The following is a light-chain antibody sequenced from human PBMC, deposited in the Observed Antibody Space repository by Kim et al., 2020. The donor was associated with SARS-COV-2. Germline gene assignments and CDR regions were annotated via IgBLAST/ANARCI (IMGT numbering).Light chain of an antibody. CDR2: QDN. CDR1: KLGNKY. V-gene: IGLV3-1*01. Sequence: SYELTQPPSVSVSPGQTTSITCSGDKLGNKYTSWYQQKSGQTPVLLIYQDNKRPSGIPERFSGSNSGNTATLTISGTQAMDEADYYCQTWDSTILIFGGGTQLTVL. CDR3: QTWDSTILI. J-gene: IGLJ2*01.